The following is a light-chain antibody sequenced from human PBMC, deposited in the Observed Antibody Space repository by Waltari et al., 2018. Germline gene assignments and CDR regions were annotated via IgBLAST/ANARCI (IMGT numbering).Light chain of an antibody. V-gene: IGKV3-15*01. CDR2: GAT. CDR1: QSVSSS. Sequence: IVLTQSPATLSLSPGERATLSCRASQSVSSSLAWYQQKPGQAPRLLIYGATRRATGIPDRFSGSGSGTDFTLTISSLEPEDFAVYYCQQYSNWPRTFGQGTKVEIK. CDR3: QQYSNWPRT. J-gene: IGKJ1*01.